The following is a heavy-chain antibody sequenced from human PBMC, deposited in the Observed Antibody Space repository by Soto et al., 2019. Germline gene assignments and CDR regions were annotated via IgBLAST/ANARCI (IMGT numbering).Heavy chain of an antibody. CDR3: ARGRGAVTEYFDY. CDR1: GYTFTGYY. V-gene: IGHV1-2*02. Sequence: GASVKVSCKASGYTFTGYYMHWARQAPGQGLEWMGWINPNSGGTNSAQNFQDRVTMTRDTSISTAYMELSRLRSDDTAVYYCARGRGAVTEYFDYWGQGALVTVSS. J-gene: IGHJ4*02. D-gene: IGHD1-26*01. CDR2: INPNSGGT.